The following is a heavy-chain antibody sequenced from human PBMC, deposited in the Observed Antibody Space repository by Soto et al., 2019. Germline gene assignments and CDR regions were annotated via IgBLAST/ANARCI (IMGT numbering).Heavy chain of an antibody. CDR2: INPERTTL. V-gene: IGHV3-74*01. CDR3: TKDILGAWDS. J-gene: IGHJ4*02. Sequence: EAQLVESGGGLVQPGGSLTLSCTASGITLNSYWMHWVRQAPGKGLVWVSVINPERTTLAYADSVKGRFTISRDSAKKTLYLKMEGLSAGDTAIYSCTKDILGAWDSGGQGTLVTVSS. CDR1: GITLNSYW. D-gene: IGHD3-3*01.